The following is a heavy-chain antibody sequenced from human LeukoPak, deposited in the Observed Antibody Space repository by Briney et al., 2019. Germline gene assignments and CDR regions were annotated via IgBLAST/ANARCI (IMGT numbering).Heavy chain of an antibody. D-gene: IGHD5-18*01. CDR3: ARGGYSVAFDY. J-gene: IGHJ4*02. V-gene: IGHV4-61*02. Sequence: SETLSLTCTVSGGSISSGSYYWSWIRQPAGKGLEWIGRIYTSGSTNYNPSLKSRVTISVDTSKNQFSLKLSSVTAADTAVYYCARGGYSVAFDYWGQGTLVTVSS. CDR1: GGSISSGSYY. CDR2: IYTSGST.